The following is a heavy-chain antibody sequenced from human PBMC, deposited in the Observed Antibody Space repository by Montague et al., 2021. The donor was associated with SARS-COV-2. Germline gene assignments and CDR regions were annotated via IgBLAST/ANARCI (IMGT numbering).Heavy chain of an antibody. CDR3: ARHYSATLPAVY. Sequence: SETLSLTCTVSGGSISNYYWSWIRQPAGKGLEWIGRIYASGNTNYNPSLKSRVTMSVDTSKNQFPLKVNSVTAADTAVYYCARHYSATLPAVYWGQGTLVTVSS. CDR2: IYASGNT. D-gene: IGHD2-15*01. CDR1: GGSISNYY. J-gene: IGHJ4*02. V-gene: IGHV4-4*07.